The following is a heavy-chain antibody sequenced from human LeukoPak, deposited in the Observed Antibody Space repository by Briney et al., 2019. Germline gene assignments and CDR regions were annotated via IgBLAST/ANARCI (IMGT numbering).Heavy chain of an antibody. Sequence: PSETLSLTCTVSGGSISSYYWSWIRQPPGKGLEWIGYIYYSGSTNYNPSLKSRVTISVDTSKNQFSLKLSSVTAADTAVYYCARARHYDFWSGFFPEGLNWFDPWGQGTLVTVSS. CDR1: GGSISSYY. CDR2: IYYSGST. V-gene: IGHV4-59*01. CDR3: ARARHYDFWSGFFPEGLNWFDP. J-gene: IGHJ5*02. D-gene: IGHD3-3*01.